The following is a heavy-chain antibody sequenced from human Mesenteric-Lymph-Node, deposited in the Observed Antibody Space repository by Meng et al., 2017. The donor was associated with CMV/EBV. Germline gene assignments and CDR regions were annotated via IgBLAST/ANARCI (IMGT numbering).Heavy chain of an antibody. V-gene: IGHV3-43D*03. Sequence: GESLKISCVVAGINFHDHAMHWVRQAPGKGLEWVSLISWEGGSTYYADSVKGRFTISRDNSKNSLYLQMNSLRAEDTALYYCAKDGAVTSSYGMDVWGQGTTVTVSS. CDR2: ISWEGGST. CDR3: AKDGAVTSSYGMDV. D-gene: IGHD4-11*01. J-gene: IGHJ6*02. CDR1: GINFHDHA.